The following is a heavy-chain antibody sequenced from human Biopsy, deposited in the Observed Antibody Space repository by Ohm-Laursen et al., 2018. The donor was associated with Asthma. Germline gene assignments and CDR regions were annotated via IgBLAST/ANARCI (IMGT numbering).Heavy chain of an antibody. V-gene: IGHV3-33*01. CDR2: IWFDGSNK. CDR3: GRERSYMVDY. D-gene: IGHD3-10*01. Sequence: SLRLSCAASGFTFGSYGLHWVRQAPGKGLEWVADIWFDGSNKHYADSVKGRFTISRDNSKNTLYLQMNSLRAEDTALCYCGRERSYMVDYWGQGTLVTVSS. J-gene: IGHJ4*02. CDR1: GFTFGSYG.